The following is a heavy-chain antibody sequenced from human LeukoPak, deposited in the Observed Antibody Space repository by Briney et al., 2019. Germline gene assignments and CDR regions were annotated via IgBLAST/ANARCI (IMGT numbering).Heavy chain of an antibody. CDR1: GGSFSGYY. Sequence: SETLSLTCAVYGGSFSGYYWSWIRQPPGKGLEWIGEINHSGSTNYNPSLKSRLSISVDTSKNQFSLKLSSVTAADTAVYFCARGPYSYDSSGAFDIWGQGTMVTVSS. J-gene: IGHJ3*02. CDR2: INHSGST. CDR3: ARGPYSYDSSGAFDI. D-gene: IGHD3-22*01. V-gene: IGHV4-34*01.